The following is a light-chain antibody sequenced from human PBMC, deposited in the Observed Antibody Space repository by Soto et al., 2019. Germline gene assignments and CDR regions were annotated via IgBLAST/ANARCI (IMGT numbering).Light chain of an antibody. Sequence: EIVLTQSPATLSLSPGERATLSCRASQSVSSYLAWYQQKPGQAHRLLIYDASNRATGIQARFSGSGSGTDFTLTISSLEPEDFAVYYCQQRSNWPPTFGPGTKVDIK. CDR1: QSVSSY. J-gene: IGKJ3*01. V-gene: IGKV3-11*01. CDR3: QQRSNWPPT. CDR2: DAS.